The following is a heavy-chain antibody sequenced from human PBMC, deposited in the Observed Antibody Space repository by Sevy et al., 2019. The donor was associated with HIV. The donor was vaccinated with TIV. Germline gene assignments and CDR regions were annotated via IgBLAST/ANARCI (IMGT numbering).Heavy chain of an antibody. CDR2: IIPIFGTA. Sequence: ASVKVSCKASGGTFSSYAISWVRQAPGQGLEWMGGIIPIFGTANYAQKFQGRVTITADKSTSTAYMELSSLRSEETAVYYCARSRLILRFLEWLSRGAFDIWGQGTMVTVSS. CDR3: ARSRLILRFLEWLSRGAFDI. V-gene: IGHV1-69*06. D-gene: IGHD3-3*01. CDR1: GGTFSSYA. J-gene: IGHJ3*02.